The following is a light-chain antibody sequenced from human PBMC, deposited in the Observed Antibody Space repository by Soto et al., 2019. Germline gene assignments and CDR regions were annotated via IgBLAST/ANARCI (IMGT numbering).Light chain of an antibody. V-gene: IGLV2-14*01. CDR1: SSDVGDYNY. CDR2: DVS. CDR3: SPYISSGNYV. Sequence: QSVLTQPASVSGSPGQSITISCTGTSSDVGDYNYVSWYQQHPDKAPKVIIYDVSNRPSGVSNRFSGSKSGNTASLTISGLQAEDEADYYCSPYISSGNYVFGTGTKLTVL. J-gene: IGLJ1*01.